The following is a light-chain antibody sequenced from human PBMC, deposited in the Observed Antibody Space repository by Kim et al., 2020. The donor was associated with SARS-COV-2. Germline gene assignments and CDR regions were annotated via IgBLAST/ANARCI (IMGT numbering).Light chain of an antibody. CDR1: QSVSYF. V-gene: IGKV3-11*01. CDR3: QQCSNWPLT. J-gene: IGKJ4*01. Sequence: LPPADTAPLSCRASQSVSYFLGCYQHKPGQAPRLLIYDASNRATGIPARFSGSGSGTDFNLTISSLEPEDFAVYYCQQCSNWPLTFGGGTKVDIK. CDR2: DAS.